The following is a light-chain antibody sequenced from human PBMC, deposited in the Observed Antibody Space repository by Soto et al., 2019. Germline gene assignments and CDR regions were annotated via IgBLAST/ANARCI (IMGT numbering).Light chain of an antibody. Sequence: DIQMTQSPSTLSASVGDRVTITCRASQSISASLAWYQQKPGKAPKPLIYKASSLETGVPSRFSGSGYGTEFTLTISSLQPDDFATYFCQHMATFGQGTKVEIK. CDR2: KAS. V-gene: IGKV1-5*03. J-gene: IGKJ1*01. CDR1: QSISAS. CDR3: QHMAT.